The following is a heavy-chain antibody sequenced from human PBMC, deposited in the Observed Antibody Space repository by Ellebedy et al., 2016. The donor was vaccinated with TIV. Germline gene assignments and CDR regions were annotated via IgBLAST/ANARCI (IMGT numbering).Heavy chain of an antibody. J-gene: IGHJ4*02. CDR2: ISGSGGST. CDR1: GFTFSSYA. CDR3: AKTGTTGNLLPYCFDS. Sequence: PGGSLRLSCAASGFTFSSYAMSWVRQAPGKGLEWVAAISGSGGSTYYADSVKGRLTITRDNSKNTLYLQMTSLRAEDTAVYFCAKTGTTGNLLPYCFDSWGQGTLVTVSS. V-gene: IGHV3-23*01. D-gene: IGHD1-1*01.